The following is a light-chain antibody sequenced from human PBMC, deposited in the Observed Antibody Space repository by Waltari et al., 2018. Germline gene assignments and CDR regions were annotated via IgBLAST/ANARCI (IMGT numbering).Light chain of an antibody. CDR3: QQYANSPHT. Sequence: EIVLTQSPGTLSLSPGERATLSCRANQSVHGSSLAWYQRQPGQSPRLLIYDASTRATGIPDRFSGSGSGTDFTLTISRLEPEDFALYYCQQYANSPHTFGPGTRVDIQ. J-gene: IGKJ3*01. V-gene: IGKV3-20*01. CDR1: QSVHGSS. CDR2: DAS.